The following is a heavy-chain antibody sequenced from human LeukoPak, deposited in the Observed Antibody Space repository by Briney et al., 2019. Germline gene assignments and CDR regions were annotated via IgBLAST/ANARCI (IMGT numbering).Heavy chain of an antibody. CDR3: ATLRDIDDY. CDR2: INPSGGST. V-gene: IGHV1-46*01. D-gene: IGHD5-12*01. J-gene: IGHJ4*02. Sequence: ASVKVSCKASGYTFTSYYMHWVRQAPGQGLEWMGIINPSGGSTSYAQKFQGRVTMTRDMSTCTVYMELSSLRSEHTAVYYCATLRDIDDYWGQGTLVTVSS. CDR1: GYTFTSYY.